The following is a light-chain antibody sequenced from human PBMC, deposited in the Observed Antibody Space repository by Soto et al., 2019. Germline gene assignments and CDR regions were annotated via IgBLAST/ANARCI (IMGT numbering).Light chain of an antibody. CDR3: QQSYSTTWT. V-gene: IGKV1-39*01. J-gene: IGKJ1*01. CDR1: QSISSY. CDR2: AAS. Sequence: DIQMTQSPSSLSASVGDRVTITCRASQSISSYLNWYQQKPVTAPKLLIYAASSLQSGVPSRFSGSGSGTDFTLTISSLQPEDFATYYCQQSYSTTWTFGQGTKVEIK.